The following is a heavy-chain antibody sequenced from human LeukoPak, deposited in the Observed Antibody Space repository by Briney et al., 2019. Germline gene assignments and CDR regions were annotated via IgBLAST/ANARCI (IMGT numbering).Heavy chain of an antibody. Sequence: GGTLRLSCAASGFTFSSYAMNWVRQPPGKGLEWVETISRSGGNKYYADSVKGRFTISRDNSKNILYLQINSLRAEGTAIYCCAKDKKLSVYGDYFDCWGQGRRVSVSS. CDR3: AKDKKLSVYGDYFDC. J-gene: IGHJ4*02. V-gene: IGHV3-23*01. D-gene: IGHD4-17*01. CDR1: GFTFSSYA. CDR2: ISRSGGNK.